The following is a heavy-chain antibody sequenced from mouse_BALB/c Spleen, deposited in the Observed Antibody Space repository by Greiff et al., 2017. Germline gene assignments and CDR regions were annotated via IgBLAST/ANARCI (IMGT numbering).Heavy chain of an antibody. J-gene: IGHJ4*01. Sequence: VQLQQSGAELARPGASVKLSCKASGYTFTSYWMQWVKQRPGQGLEWIGAIYPGDGDTRYTQKFKGKATLTADKSSSTAYMQLSSLASEDSAVYYCSFAMDYWGQGTSVTVSS. CDR1: GYTFTSYW. CDR2: IYPGDGDT. CDR3: SFAMDY. V-gene: IGHV1-87*01.